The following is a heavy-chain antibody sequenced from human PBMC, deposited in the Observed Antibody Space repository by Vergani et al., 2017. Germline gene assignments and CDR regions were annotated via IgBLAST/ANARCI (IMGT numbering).Heavy chain of an antibody. V-gene: IGHV4-4*02. CDR3: ARHIHYDFWSGYYNSPDYFDY. Sequence: QVQLQESGPGLVKPSGTLSLTCAVSGGSISSSNWWSWVRQPPGKGLEWIGEIYHSGSTNYNPSLKSRVTISVDKSKNQFSLKLSSVTAADTAVYYCARHIHYDFWSGYYNSPDYFDYWGQGTLVTVSA. D-gene: IGHD3-3*01. J-gene: IGHJ4*02. CDR2: IYHSGST. CDR1: GGSISSSNW.